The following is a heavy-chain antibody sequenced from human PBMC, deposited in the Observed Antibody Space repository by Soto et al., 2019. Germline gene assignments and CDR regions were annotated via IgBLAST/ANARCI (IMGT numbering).Heavy chain of an antibody. Sequence: SETLSLTCTVSGGSISSYYWSWIRQPPGKGLEWIGYIYYSGSTNYNPSLKSRVTISVDTSKNQFSLKLSSVTAADTAVYYCARAHYGDYGYGMDVWGQGTTVTVSS. CDR1: GGSISSYY. J-gene: IGHJ6*02. V-gene: IGHV4-59*01. CDR2: IYYSGST. D-gene: IGHD4-17*01. CDR3: ARAHYGDYGYGMDV.